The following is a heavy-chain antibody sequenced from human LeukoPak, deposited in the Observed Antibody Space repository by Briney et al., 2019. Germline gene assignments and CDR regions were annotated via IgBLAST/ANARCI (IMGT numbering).Heavy chain of an antibody. CDR1: GFTFSSYG. J-gene: IGHJ4*02. V-gene: IGHV3-30*18. Sequence: GRSLRLSCAASGFTFSSYGMHWARQAPGKGLEWVAVISYDGSNKYYADSVKGLFTISRDNSKNTLHLQMNSLRVEDTAVYYCAKDQAAGTGLGAFDYWGQGTLVTASA. CDR2: ISYDGSNK. D-gene: IGHD6-13*01. CDR3: AKDQAAGTGLGAFDY.